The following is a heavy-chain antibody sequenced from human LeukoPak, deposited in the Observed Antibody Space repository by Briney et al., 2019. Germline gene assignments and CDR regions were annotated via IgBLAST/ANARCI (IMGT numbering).Heavy chain of an antibody. Sequence: GGSLRLSCAASGFTVSSNYMSWVGQAPGKGLEWGSVIYSGGRTYHTDSVKGRFTISRHNSNNTLYLQMNSLRTEDTAMYYCARGEDTAMLDYWGQGTLVTVSS. CDR1: GFTVSSNY. J-gene: IGHJ4*02. CDR2: IYSGGRT. V-gene: IGHV3-53*04. D-gene: IGHD5-18*01. CDR3: ARGEDTAMLDY.